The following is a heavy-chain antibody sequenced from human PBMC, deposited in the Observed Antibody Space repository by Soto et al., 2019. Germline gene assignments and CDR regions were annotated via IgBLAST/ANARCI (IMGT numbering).Heavy chain of an antibody. CDR3: ARDPISHYYGSGSSYYYYGMDV. J-gene: IGHJ6*02. Sequence: PSETLSLTCAVSGGSISSSNWWSWVRQPPGKGLEWIGEIYHSGSTNYNPSLKSRVTISVDKSKNQFSLKLSSVTAADTAVYYCARDPISHYYGSGSSYYYYGMDVWGQGTLVT. CDR2: IYHSGST. D-gene: IGHD3-10*01. CDR1: GGSISSSNW. V-gene: IGHV4-4*02.